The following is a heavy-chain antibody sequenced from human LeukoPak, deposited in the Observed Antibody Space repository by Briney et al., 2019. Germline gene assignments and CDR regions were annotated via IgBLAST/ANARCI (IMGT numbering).Heavy chain of an antibody. CDR3: ARGTSPSGYGGGFSWFDP. J-gene: IGHJ5*02. Sequence: SVKVSCKASGGTFSSYAISWVRQAPGQGLEWMGGIIPIFGTANYAQKFQGRVTITADESTSTAYMELSSLRSEDTAVYYCARGTSPSGYGGGFSWFDPWGQGTLVTVSS. D-gene: IGHD5-12*01. CDR2: IIPIFGTA. V-gene: IGHV1-69*13. CDR1: GGTFSSYA.